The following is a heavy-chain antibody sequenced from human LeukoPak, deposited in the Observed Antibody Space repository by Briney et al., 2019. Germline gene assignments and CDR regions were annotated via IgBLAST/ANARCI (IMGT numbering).Heavy chain of an antibody. V-gene: IGHV1-8*01. D-gene: IGHD2-21*02. CDR1: GYTFTNYD. CDR2: MNPNSGNT. CDR3: AREGVVVTGIVDPFDI. J-gene: IGHJ3*02. Sequence: ASVKVSCKASGYTFTNYDINWVRQATGQGLEWMGWMNPNSGNTGYSKKFQGRVTMTRDTSINTAHMELRSLRVDDTAVYYCAREGVVVTGIVDPFDIWGQGTTVTVSP.